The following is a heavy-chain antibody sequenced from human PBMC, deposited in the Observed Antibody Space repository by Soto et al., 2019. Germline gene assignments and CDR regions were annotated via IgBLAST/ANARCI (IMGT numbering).Heavy chain of an antibody. J-gene: IGHJ4*02. V-gene: IGHV1-69*13. CDR3: ASKGSGYNSFRRSPPDY. Sequence: SVKVSCKASGGTFSSYAISWVRQAPGQGLEWMGGIIPIFGTANYAQKFQGRVTITADESTSTAYMELSSLRSEDTAVYYCASKGSGYNSFRRSPPDYWGQGTLVTVSS. CDR2: IIPIFGTA. D-gene: IGHD5-12*01. CDR1: GGTFSSYA.